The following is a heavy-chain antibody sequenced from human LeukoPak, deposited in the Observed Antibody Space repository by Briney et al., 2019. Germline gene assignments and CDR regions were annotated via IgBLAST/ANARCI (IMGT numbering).Heavy chain of an antibody. D-gene: IGHD2-15*01. CDR2: ISGSGGST. CDR3: AKDERYCSGGSCYSTYFQH. Sequence: GGSLRLSCAASGFTFSSYAMSWVRQAPGKGLEWVSVISGSGGSTYYADSVKGRFTISRDNSKNTLYLQMNSLRAEDTAVYYCAKDERYCSGGSCYSTYFQHWGQGTLVTVSS. V-gene: IGHV3-23*01. J-gene: IGHJ1*01. CDR1: GFTFSSYA.